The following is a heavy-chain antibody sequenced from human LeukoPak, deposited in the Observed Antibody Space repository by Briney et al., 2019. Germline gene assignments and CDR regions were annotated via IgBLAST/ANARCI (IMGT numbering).Heavy chain of an antibody. J-gene: IGHJ5*02. D-gene: IGHD3-10*01. Sequence: NPSETLSLTCTVSGGSISSGSYYWSWIRQPAGKGLEWIGRIYTSGSTNYNPSLKSRVTISVDTSKNRFSLKLSSVTAADTAVYYCARAGGYGSGNSAWGQGTLVTVSS. CDR2: IYTSGST. CDR1: GGSISSGSYY. CDR3: ARAGGYGSGNSA. V-gene: IGHV4-61*02.